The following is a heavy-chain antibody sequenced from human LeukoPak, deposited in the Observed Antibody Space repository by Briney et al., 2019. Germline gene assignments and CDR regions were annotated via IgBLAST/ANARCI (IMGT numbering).Heavy chain of an antibody. J-gene: IGHJ2*01. CDR3: ATGGGYGGNSTVYWYFDL. Sequence: ASVTVSFKASGYTFTSYDINWVRQATGQGLEWMGWMNPSSGNTGYAQKFQGRVTMTRNTSISTAYMELSSLRSEDTAVYYCATGGGYGGNSTVYWYFDLWGRGTLVTVSS. D-gene: IGHD4-23*01. CDR2: MNPSSGNT. V-gene: IGHV1-8*01. CDR1: GYTFTSYD.